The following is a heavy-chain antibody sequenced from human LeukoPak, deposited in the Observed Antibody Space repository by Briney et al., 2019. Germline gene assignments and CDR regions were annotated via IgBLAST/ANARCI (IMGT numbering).Heavy chain of an antibody. Sequence: SETLSLTCTVSGGSIGSGDYYWSWIRQPPGKGLEWIGYIYYSGSTYYNPSLKSRVTISVDTSKNQFSLKLSSVTAADTAVYYCARDQAATQNYYYYGMDVWGQGTTVTVSS. D-gene: IGHD2-15*01. CDR1: GGSIGSGDYY. CDR3: ARDQAATQNYYYYGMDV. J-gene: IGHJ6*02. V-gene: IGHV4-30-4*01. CDR2: IYYSGST.